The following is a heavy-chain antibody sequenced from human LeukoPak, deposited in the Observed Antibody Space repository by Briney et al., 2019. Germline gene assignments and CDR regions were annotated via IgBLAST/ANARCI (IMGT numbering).Heavy chain of an antibody. CDR1: GGSISSASYY. CDR3: ARDNSPAALNAGDYYMDV. D-gene: IGHD2-2*01. CDR2: IYASGST. J-gene: IGHJ6*03. V-gene: IGHV4-61*02. Sequence: SETLSLTCTVSGGSISSASYYWSWIRQPAGKGLEWIGRIYASGSTNYNPSLKSRVTMSVDTSKNQFSLKLSSVTAADTAVYYCARDNSPAALNAGDYYMDVWGKGTTVTVSS.